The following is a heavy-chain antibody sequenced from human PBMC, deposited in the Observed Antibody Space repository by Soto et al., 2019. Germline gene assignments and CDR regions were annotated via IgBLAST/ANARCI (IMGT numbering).Heavy chain of an antibody. Sequence: EVQLLESGGGLVQPGGSLRLSCAASGFTFSSYAMSWVRQAPGKGLEWVSGITGSGGSTYYADSVKGRFTISRDNSKTMRYLQMNTLRVEDTAVYYCAKDGPYYGSGSVDYWGQGTLVTVSS. CDR3: AKDGPYYGSGSVDY. CDR1: GFTFSSYA. D-gene: IGHD3-10*01. V-gene: IGHV3-23*01. CDR2: ITGSGGST. J-gene: IGHJ4*02.